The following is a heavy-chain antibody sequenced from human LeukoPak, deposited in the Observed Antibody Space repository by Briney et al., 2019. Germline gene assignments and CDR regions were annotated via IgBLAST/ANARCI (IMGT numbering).Heavy chain of an antibody. J-gene: IGHJ4*02. CDR2: IYYSGST. CDR1: GYSISSSYY. Sequence: SETLSLTCTVSGYSISSSYYWSWIRQPPGKGLEWIGYIYYSGSTNYNPSLKSRVTISVDTSKNQFSLKLSSVTAADTAVYYCARDLQDGYNSWGFDYWGQGTLVTVSS. CDR3: ARDLQDGYNSWGFDY. V-gene: IGHV4-61*01. D-gene: IGHD5-24*01.